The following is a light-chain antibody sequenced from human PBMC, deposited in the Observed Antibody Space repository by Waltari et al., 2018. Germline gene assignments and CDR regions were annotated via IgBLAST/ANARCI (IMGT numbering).Light chain of an antibody. V-gene: IGKV1-5*03. CDR3: QQYNRYPYT. CDR1: QSFSSW. J-gene: IGKJ2*01. Sequence: DIQMTQSPSTLSASVGDRVTITCRASQSFSSWLAWYQQKPGKAPKLLIHGASTLESGLPSRFSGSGSGTEFTLTISSLQPDDSATYFCQQYNRYPYTFGQGTKLEIK. CDR2: GAS.